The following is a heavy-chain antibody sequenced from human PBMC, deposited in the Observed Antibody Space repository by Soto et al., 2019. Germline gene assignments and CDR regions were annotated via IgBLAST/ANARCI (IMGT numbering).Heavy chain of an antibody. V-gene: IGHV3-23*01. Sequence: EVQVLESGGGSVQPGGSLRLSCAASGFTFSSNAMNWVRQAPVKGLEWGASISASAISTYYADAVKGRFTISRDNSKNTVYLQMTSLRAEDTAVYYCAKDIKTTTKRGAFDMWGHGTVVTVSS. D-gene: IGHD1-1*01. CDR1: GFTFSSNA. J-gene: IGHJ3*02. CDR3: AKDIKTTTKRGAFDM. CDR2: ISASAIST.